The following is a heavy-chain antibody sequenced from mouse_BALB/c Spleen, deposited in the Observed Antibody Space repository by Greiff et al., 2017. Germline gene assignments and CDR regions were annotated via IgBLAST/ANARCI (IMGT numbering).Heavy chain of an antibody. CDR3: ARDKGTTAYAMDY. Sequence: QVHVKQSGPGLVAPSQSLSITCTVSGFSLTSYGVHWVRQPPGKGLEWLGVIWAGGSTNYNSALMSRLSISKDNSKSQVFLKMNSLQTDDTAMYYCARDKGTTAYAMDYWGQGTSVTVSS. D-gene: IGHD1-2*01. CDR2: IWAGGST. CDR1: GFSLTSYG. V-gene: IGHV2-9*02. J-gene: IGHJ4*01.